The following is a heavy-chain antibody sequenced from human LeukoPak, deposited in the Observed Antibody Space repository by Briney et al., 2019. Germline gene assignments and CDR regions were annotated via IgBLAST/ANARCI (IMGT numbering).Heavy chain of an antibody. J-gene: IGHJ4*02. CDR3: ARRNYGDYVPNFDY. CDR1: GGSISSSSYY. V-gene: IGHV4-39*01. CDR2: IYYSGST. Sequence: KASETLSLTCTVSGGSISSSSYYWGWIRQPSGKGLEWIGSIYYSGSTYYNPSLKSRVTISVDTSKNQFSLKLSSVTAADTAVYYCARRNYGDYVPNFDYWGQGTLVTVSS. D-gene: IGHD4-17*01.